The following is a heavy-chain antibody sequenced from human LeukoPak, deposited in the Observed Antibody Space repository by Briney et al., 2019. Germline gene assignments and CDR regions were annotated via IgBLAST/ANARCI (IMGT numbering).Heavy chain of an antibody. J-gene: IGHJ6*02. CDR2: ISYDGANK. CDR1: GFPFSSYG. D-gene: IGHD6-13*01. V-gene: IGHV3-30*18. Sequence: PGRSLGLSCAASGFPFSSYGMHWVRQAPGKGLEWVSFISYDGANKYYADSVKGRFTISRDNSKNTLYLQMNSLRGDDTGMYFCAKDSSSSNYYYGLDVWGQGTTVTVSS. CDR3: AKDSSSSNYYYGLDV.